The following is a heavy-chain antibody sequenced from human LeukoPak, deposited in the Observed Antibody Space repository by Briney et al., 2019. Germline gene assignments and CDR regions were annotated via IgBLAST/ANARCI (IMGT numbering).Heavy chain of an antibody. J-gene: IGHJ6*03. Sequence: GGSLRLSCAASGFTFSSYAMHWVRQAPGKGLEYVSAISSNGGSTYYANSVKGRFTISRDNSKNTLYLQMGSLRAEDMAVYYCARVRGDYYGSGSPPFYYYYYMDVWGKGTTVTVSS. D-gene: IGHD3-10*01. CDR2: ISSNGGST. CDR3: ARVRGDYYGSGSPPFYYYYYMDV. V-gene: IGHV3-64*01. CDR1: GFTFSSYA.